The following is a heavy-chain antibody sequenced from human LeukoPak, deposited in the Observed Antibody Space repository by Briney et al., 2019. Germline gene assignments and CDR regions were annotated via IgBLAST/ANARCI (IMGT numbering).Heavy chain of an antibody. J-gene: IGHJ6*03. CDR2: IRYDGSNK. CDR3: ARETIVDTAMFYYYYYYMDV. Sequence: GGSLRLSCAASGFTFSSYGMHWVRQAPGKGLEWVAFIRYDGSNKYYADSVKGRFTISRDNSKNTLYLQMNSLRAEDTAVYYCARETIVDTAMFYYYYYYMDVWGKGTTVTVSS. CDR1: GFTFSSYG. V-gene: IGHV3-30*02. D-gene: IGHD5-18*01.